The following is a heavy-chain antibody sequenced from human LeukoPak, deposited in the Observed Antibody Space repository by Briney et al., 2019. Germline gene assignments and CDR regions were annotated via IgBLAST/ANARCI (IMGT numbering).Heavy chain of an antibody. CDR3: AKDALTSYDSSGYYFDY. CDR1: GFTVSSNY. D-gene: IGHD3-22*01. Sequence: GGSLRLSCAASGFTVSSNYMSWVRQAPGKGLEWVSVIYSGGSTYYADSVKGRFTISRDNSKNTLYLQMNSLRAEDTAVYYCAKDALTSYDSSGYYFDYWGQGTLVTVSS. J-gene: IGHJ4*02. V-gene: IGHV3-53*05. CDR2: IYSGGST.